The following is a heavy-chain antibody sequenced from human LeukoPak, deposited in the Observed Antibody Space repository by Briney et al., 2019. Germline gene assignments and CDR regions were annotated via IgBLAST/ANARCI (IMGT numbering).Heavy chain of an antibody. V-gene: IGHV3-43*01. CDR1: GFTFDDYT. J-gene: IGHJ4*02. Sequence: GGSLRLACAASGFTFDDYTMHWVRQAPGKGLEWVSLISWDGGSTYYADSVKGRFTISRDNSKNSLYLQMNSLRTEDTALYYCAKDIYDSSGYANFDYWGQGTLVTVSS. D-gene: IGHD3-22*01. CDR2: ISWDGGST. CDR3: AKDIYDSSGYANFDY.